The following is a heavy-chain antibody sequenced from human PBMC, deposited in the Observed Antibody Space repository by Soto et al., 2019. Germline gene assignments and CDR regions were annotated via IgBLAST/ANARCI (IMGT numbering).Heavy chain of an antibody. CDR3: ARGRTLLYYDSSGYHHPPDAFDI. J-gene: IGHJ3*02. CDR1: GYTFTSYD. Sequence: ASVKVSCKASGYTFTSYDINWVRQATGQGLEWMGWMNPNSGNTGYAQKFQGRVTMTRNTSISTAYMELSSLRSEDTAVYYCARGRTLLYYDSSGYHHPPDAFDIWGQGKMVTVSS. D-gene: IGHD3-22*01. V-gene: IGHV1-8*01. CDR2: MNPNSGNT.